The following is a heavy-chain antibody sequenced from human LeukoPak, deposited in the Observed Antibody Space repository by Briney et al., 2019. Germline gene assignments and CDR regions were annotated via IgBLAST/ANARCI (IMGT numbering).Heavy chain of an antibody. Sequence: SETLSLTCAVSGGSISSSNWWSWVRQPPGKGLEWIGKIYHSGSTNYNPSLKSRVTISVDKSKNQFSLKLSSVTAADTAVYFCAREVAVAGTFDYWGQGTLVTVSS. CDR3: AREVAVAGTFDY. CDR1: GGSISSSNW. CDR2: IYHSGST. J-gene: IGHJ4*02. D-gene: IGHD6-19*01. V-gene: IGHV4-4*02.